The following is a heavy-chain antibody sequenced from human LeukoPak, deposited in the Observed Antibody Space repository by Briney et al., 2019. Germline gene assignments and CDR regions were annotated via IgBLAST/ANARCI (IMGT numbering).Heavy chain of an antibody. Sequence: SETLSLTCTVSGGSISSSSDYWGWIRQAPGKGLEWIGSFFVSGSTHYNPSLRSRATLFVDTSKNQFSLKLTSMAAADAATYFCARQFATAAADTRGYFDYWGQGTVVAVSS. CDR1: GGSISSSSDY. CDR2: FFVSGST. V-gene: IGHV4-39*01. D-gene: IGHD6-25*01. CDR3: ARQFATAAADTRGYFDY. J-gene: IGHJ4*02.